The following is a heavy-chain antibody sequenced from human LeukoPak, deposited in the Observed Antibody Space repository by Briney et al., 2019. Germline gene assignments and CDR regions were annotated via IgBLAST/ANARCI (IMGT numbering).Heavy chain of an antibody. Sequence: SQTLSLTCTVSGGSISSGSYYWSWIRQPAGKGLEWIGRIYTSGSTNYNPSLKSRVTISVDTSKNQFSLKLSSVTAADTAVYYCARVWWMTTVTSNYYYMDVWGKGTTVTVSS. CDR2: IYTSGST. CDR1: GGSISSGSYY. V-gene: IGHV4-61*02. J-gene: IGHJ6*03. CDR3: ARVWWMTTVTSNYYYMDV. D-gene: IGHD4-11*01.